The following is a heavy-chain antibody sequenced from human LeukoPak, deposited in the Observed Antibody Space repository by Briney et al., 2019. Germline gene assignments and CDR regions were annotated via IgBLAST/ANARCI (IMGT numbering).Heavy chain of an antibody. Sequence: GGSLRHSCVVSGFTFSSYWMSWVRQAPGKGLEWVANIKQDGSEKYYVDSVKGRFTISRDSAKNSLYLQMNSLRAEDTAMYYCARDARSRYCSGSSCYYDWFDSWGQGTLVTVSS. CDR1: GFTFSSYW. V-gene: IGHV3-7*01. CDR2: IKQDGSEK. CDR3: ARDARSRYCSGSSCYYDWFDS. D-gene: IGHD2-2*01. J-gene: IGHJ5*01.